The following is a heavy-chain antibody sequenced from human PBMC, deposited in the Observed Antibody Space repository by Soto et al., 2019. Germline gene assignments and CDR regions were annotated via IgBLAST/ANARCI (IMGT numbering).Heavy chain of an antibody. D-gene: IGHD2-15*01. CDR2: ISSSSSYI. J-gene: IGHJ6*03. CDR3: ARDGGYCSGGSCPNYMDV. V-gene: IGHV3-21*01. Sequence: GGSLRLSCAASGFTFSSYSMNWVHQAPGKGLEWVSSISSSSSYIYYADSVKGRFTISRDNAKNSLYLQMNSLRAEDTAVYYCARDGGYCSGGSCPNYMDVWGKGTTVTVSS. CDR1: GFTFSSYS.